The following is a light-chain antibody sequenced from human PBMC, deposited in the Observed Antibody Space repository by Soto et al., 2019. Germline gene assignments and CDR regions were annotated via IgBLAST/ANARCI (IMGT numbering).Light chain of an antibody. V-gene: IGKV2D-29*02. CDR3: MQSTQLPTT. CDR1: QSLLHITGETF. CDR2: EVS. Sequence: DVVMTQTPLSLSVAPGQPASISCKSSQSLLHITGETFLFWYLQKPAQSPQLLIYEVSTRVSGVPDRVSGSGSGTDFTLEISRVETDDVGMYYCMQSTQLPTTFGQGTRL. J-gene: IGKJ5*01.